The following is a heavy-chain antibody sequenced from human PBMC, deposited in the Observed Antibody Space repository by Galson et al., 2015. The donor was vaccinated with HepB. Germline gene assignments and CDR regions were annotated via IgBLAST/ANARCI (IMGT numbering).Heavy chain of an antibody. Sequence: SLRLSCAASGFTFRNYAMNWVRQAPGKGLEWVSTISDGGETTFYADSVKGRFTISRGNSKSTLFLQMNSLRGEDTAVYYCAKDRLERRRGALDVWGQGSLVTISS. D-gene: IGHD1-1*01. CDR3: AKDRLERRRGALDV. J-gene: IGHJ3*01. V-gene: IGHV3-23*01. CDR1: GFTFRNYA. CDR2: ISDGGETT.